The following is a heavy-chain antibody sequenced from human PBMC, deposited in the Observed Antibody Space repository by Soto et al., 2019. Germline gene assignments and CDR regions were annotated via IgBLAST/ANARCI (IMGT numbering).Heavy chain of an antibody. CDR2: IWYDGSNK. J-gene: IGHJ6*02. CDR3: ARDEALLTSPQGYYYYYGMDV. Sequence: GGSLRLSCAASGFTFSSYGMHWVRQAPGKGLEWVAVIWYDGSNKYYADSVKGRFTISRDNSKNTLYLQMNSLRAEDTAVYYCARDEALLTSPQGYYYYYGMDVWGQGTTVTVSS. CDR1: GFTFSSYG. V-gene: IGHV3-33*01.